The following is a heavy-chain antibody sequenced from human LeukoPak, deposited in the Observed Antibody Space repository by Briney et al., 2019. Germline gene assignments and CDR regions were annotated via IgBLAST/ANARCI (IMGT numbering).Heavy chain of an antibody. J-gene: IGHJ4*02. Sequence: SETLSLTCAVYGGSLSGYYWSWIRQPPGKGLEWIGEINHSGSTNYNPSLKSRVTISVDTSKNQFSLKLSSVTAADTAVYYCARGRTTGTIDYWGQGTLVTVSS. CDR1: GGSLSGYY. CDR2: INHSGST. V-gene: IGHV4-34*01. D-gene: IGHD1-1*01. CDR3: ARGRTTGTIDY.